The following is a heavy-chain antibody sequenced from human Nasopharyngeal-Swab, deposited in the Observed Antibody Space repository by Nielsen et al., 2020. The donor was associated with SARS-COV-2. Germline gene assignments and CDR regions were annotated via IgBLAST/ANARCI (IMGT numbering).Heavy chain of an antibody. Sequence: GESLKISCVGSGFTFSGFAMSWVRQTPEKGLEWVSAISGGAGMTYYADSVKGRATVSRENPKNTLYLELNSLRAEDTAVYFCAKDLRGANFYRATYGFDVWGQGTTVTVFS. CDR2: ISGGAGMT. CDR3: AKDLRGANFYRATYGFDV. J-gene: IGHJ6*02. V-gene: IGHV3-23*01. D-gene: IGHD4/OR15-4a*01. CDR1: GFTFSGFA.